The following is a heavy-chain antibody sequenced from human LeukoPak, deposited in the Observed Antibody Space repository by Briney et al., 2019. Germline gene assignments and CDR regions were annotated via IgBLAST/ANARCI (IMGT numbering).Heavy chain of an antibody. J-gene: IGHJ4*02. CDR2: LSGSGKTT. V-gene: IGHV3-23*01. CDR3: AKDSRGYTYGLIDY. D-gene: IGHD5-18*01. Sequence: GGSLRLSCAASGFTFGNYARNWFRQAPGKGLEWVSGLSGSGKTTYYADSVKGRFAISRDNSENTLYLQMNSLRADDTALYYCAKDSRGYTYGLIDYWGQGTLVTVSS. CDR1: GFTFGNYA.